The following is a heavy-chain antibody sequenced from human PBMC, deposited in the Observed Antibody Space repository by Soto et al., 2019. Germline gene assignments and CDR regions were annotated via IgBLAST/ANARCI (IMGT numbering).Heavy chain of an antibody. CDR3: ATLHSGYDFAKHDAFDI. Sequence: QVQLVQSGAEVKKPGASVKVSCKASGYTFTSYGISWVRQAPGQGLEWMGWISAYNGNTNYAQKLQGRVTMTTDTSTSTAYMELRSLRSDDTAVYYCATLHSGYDFAKHDAFDIWGQGTMVTVSS. J-gene: IGHJ3*02. V-gene: IGHV1-18*01. D-gene: IGHD5-12*01. CDR2: ISAYNGNT. CDR1: GYTFTSYG.